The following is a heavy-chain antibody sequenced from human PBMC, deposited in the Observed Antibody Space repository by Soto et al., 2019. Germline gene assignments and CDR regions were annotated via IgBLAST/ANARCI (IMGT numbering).Heavy chain of an antibody. V-gene: IGHV3-30*18. D-gene: IGHD3-3*01. Sequence: QVQLVESGGGVVQPGRSLRLSCAASGFTFSIYGMNWVRQAPGKGLEWVGLISYDESNKFYADSVKGRFAISRDNSKNTLYPQMNSLRAEDTAVYYCAKDARARYYEYWIGYATSLYYGGQGTRVTVSP. CDR1: GFTFSIYG. CDR3: AKDARARYYEYWIGYATSLYY. J-gene: IGHJ4*02. CDR2: ISYDESNK.